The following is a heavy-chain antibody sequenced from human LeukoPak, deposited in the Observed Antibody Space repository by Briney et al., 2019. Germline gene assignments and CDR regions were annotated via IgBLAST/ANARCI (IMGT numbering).Heavy chain of an antibody. CDR2: ISSSGSTI. J-gene: IGHJ4*02. Sequence: GGSLRLSCAASGFTFSSYEMHWVRQAPGKGLEWVSYISSSGSTIYYADSVKGRFTISRDNAKNSLYLQMNSVRAEDTAVYYCARDYGGSSPFDYWGQGTLVTVSS. D-gene: IGHD4-23*01. CDR1: GFTFSSYE. CDR3: ARDYGGSSPFDY. V-gene: IGHV3-48*03.